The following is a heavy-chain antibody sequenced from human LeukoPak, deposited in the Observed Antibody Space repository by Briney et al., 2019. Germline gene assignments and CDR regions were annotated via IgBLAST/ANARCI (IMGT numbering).Heavy chain of an antibody. V-gene: IGHV3-23*01. J-gene: IGHJ4*03. D-gene: IGHD1-26*01. CDR3: AKDRGMVGASVRAFDY. CDR2: ISGSGETT. Sequence: GGSLRLSCAASGFTFRNHAMNWVRQAPGKGLEWVSVISGSGETTYYADSVKGRFTISRDNSQNTLYLQMSSLRGEDTALYYCAKDRGMVGASVRAFDYWGQGTTVTVSS. CDR1: GFTFRNHA.